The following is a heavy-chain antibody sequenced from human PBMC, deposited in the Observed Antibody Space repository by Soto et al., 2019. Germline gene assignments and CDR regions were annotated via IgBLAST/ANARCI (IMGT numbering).Heavy chain of an antibody. Sequence: SETLSLTCTVSGGSISSGGYYWSWIRQHPGKGLEWIGYIYYSGSTYYNPSLKSRVTISVDTSKNQFSLKLNSVTAADTAMYYCARNGDCTRPGRIVGWFDPWGPGTLVTVSS. J-gene: IGHJ5*02. CDR1: GGSISSGGYY. V-gene: IGHV4-31*03. D-gene: IGHD2-8*01. CDR3: ARNGDCTRPGRIVGWFDP. CDR2: IYYSGST.